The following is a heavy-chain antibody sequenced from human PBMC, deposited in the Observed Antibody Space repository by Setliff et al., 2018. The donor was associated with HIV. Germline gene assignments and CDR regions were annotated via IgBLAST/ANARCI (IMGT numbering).Heavy chain of an antibody. CDR3: ARVRSGSYSPSDY. CDR1: GFRFSTYG. Sequence: GGSLRLSCVASGFRFSTYGMHWVRQAPGKGLEWVTFIWYDGSDKYYLDSVKGRFTISRDNSKNTLYLQMNNLRPEDTAVYYCARVRSGSYSPSDYWGQGTLVTVSS. D-gene: IGHD1-26*01. V-gene: IGHV3-33*03. CDR2: IWYDGSDK. J-gene: IGHJ4*02.